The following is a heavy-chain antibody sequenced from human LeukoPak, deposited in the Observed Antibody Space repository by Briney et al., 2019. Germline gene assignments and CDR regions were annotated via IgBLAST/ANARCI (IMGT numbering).Heavy chain of an antibody. Sequence: SETLSLTCAVYGGSFSGYYWSWIRQPPGKGLEWIGEIIHSGSPNYNPSLKSRVTMSIDTSKNQFSMNLSSVTAADTGVYYCARRHYAILSGYPSWGQGILVTVSS. CDR1: GGSFSGYY. J-gene: IGHJ4*02. CDR3: ARRHYAILSGYPS. D-gene: IGHD3-9*01. V-gene: IGHV4-34*12. CDR2: IIHSGSP.